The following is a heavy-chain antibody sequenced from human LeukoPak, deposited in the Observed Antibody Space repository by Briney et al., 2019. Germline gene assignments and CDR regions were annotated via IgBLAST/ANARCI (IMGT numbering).Heavy chain of an antibody. D-gene: IGHD3-10*01. CDR1: GFTLYSHA. CDR3: AVGVMVRGVIPSFDY. V-gene: IGHV3-23*01. Sequence: GGSPRLSFSASGFTLYSHAMSWGRPAAGAGVGWGSALSGSGGSTYYADSVKGRFTISRDNSKNTLYLQMNSLRAEDTAVYYCAVGVMVRGVIPSFDYWGQGTLVTVSS. J-gene: IGHJ4*02. CDR2: LSGSGGST.